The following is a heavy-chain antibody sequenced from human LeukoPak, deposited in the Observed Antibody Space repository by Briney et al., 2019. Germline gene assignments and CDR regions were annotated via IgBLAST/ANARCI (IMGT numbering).Heavy chain of an antibody. CDR2: ISGSSRHK. V-gene: IGHV3-21*01. D-gene: IGHD6-13*01. CDR1: GFTFSCYT. CDR3: ARTANFAAGYYIDY. Sequence: GGSLRLSCAASGFTFSCYTMNWVRQAPGKGLEWVSSISGSSRHKYYADSVKGRFTISRDNAKNSLYLQMNSLRAEDTAEYYCARTANFAAGYYIDYWGQGTLVTVSS. J-gene: IGHJ4*02.